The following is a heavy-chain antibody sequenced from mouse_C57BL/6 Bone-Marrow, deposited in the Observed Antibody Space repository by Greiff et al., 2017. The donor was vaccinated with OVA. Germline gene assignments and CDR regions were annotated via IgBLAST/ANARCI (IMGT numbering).Heavy chain of an antibody. J-gene: IGHJ4*01. V-gene: IGHV5-6*01. Sequence: EVQGVESGGDLVKPGGSLKLSCAASGFTFSSYGMSWVRQTPDKRLEWVATISSGGSYTYYPDSVKGRFTISRDNAKNTLYLQMSSLKSEDTAMYYCARPLYYYGSEYYAMDYWGQGTSVTVSS. D-gene: IGHD1-1*01. CDR1: GFTFSSYG. CDR2: ISSGGSYT. CDR3: ARPLYYYGSEYYAMDY.